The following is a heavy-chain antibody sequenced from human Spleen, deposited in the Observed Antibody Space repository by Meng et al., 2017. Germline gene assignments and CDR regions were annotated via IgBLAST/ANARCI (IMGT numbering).Heavy chain of an antibody. D-gene: IGHD6-13*01. Sequence: VQLHEWGAGLLKPSETLSLTCAVHGGSFSGYYWSWIRQPPGKGLEWIGEINHSGSTNYNPSLKSRVTISVDTSKNQFSLKLSSVTAADTAVYYCARGLRPGAAADIWGQGTLVTVSS. V-gene: IGHV4-34*01. J-gene: IGHJ4*02. CDR3: ARGLRPGAAADI. CDR2: INHSGST. CDR1: GGSFSGYY.